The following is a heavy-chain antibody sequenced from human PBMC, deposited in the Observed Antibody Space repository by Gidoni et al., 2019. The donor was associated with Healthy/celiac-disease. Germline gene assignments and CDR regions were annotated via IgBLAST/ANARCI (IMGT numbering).Heavy chain of an antibody. V-gene: IGHV3-30*02. CDR2: IRYDGSDK. J-gene: IGHJ2*01. CDR1: GFTFSNYG. CDR3: AKASDHSYWYFDL. Sequence: QVQLVEYGGGVVQPGGSPRVSCAAPGFTFSNYGMYWVRQAPGKGLELVAFIRYDGSDKYYIESVKGRFTISRDDSKNTLYLQMNSLRPEDTAVYYCAKASDHSYWYFDLWGRGTLLTVSS.